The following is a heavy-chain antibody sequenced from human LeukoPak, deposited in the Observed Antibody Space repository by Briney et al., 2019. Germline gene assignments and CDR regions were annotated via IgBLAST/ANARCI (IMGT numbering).Heavy chain of an antibody. Sequence: GGSLRLSCAASGFTFSNYGMHWVRQAPGKGLEWVAFISYDGSYRYYADSVKGRFTISRDNSKNTLYLQMNSLRAEDTAVYYCAKDPRRYSRTGGYFDYWGQGTLVTVSS. D-gene: IGHD6-13*01. V-gene: IGHV3-30*18. CDR1: GFTFSNYG. CDR2: ISYDGSYR. CDR3: AKDPRRYSRTGGYFDY. J-gene: IGHJ4*02.